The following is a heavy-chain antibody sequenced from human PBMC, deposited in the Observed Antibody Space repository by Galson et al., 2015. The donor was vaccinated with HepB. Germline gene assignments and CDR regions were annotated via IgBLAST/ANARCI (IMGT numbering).Heavy chain of an antibody. D-gene: IGHD5-12*01. CDR3: ARGRDSCYDGGFYNYYCMDV. Sequence: SVKVSCTASGFTFTSYDINWVRQAPGRGLEWMGWMNSNSGNTGYAQRFQGRVTMTRDTSMSTASMQLSSLRSEDTAVYYCARGRDSCYDGGFYNYYCMDVWGKGTTVTVSS. J-gene: IGHJ6*03. CDR1: GFTFTSYD. V-gene: IGHV1-8*01. CDR2: MNSNSGNT.